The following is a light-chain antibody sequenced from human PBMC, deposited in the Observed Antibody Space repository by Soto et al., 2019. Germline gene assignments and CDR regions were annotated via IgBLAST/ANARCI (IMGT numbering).Light chain of an antibody. CDR3: QSYDSSLNGRL. V-gene: IGLV1-40*01. J-gene: IGLJ2*01. CDR1: SSNFGARYA. Sequence: QSVLTKPPSVSGAPGQRGTLSCTGSSSNFGARYAVHWYQQLPGTAPKLLIYDNNNRPSGVPDRFSGSKSGTSASLAITGLQAEDEADYYCQSYDSSLNGRLFGGGTKLTVL. CDR2: DNN.